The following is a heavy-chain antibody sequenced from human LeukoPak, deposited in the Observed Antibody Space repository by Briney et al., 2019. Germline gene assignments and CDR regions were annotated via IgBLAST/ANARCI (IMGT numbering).Heavy chain of an antibody. V-gene: IGHV4-59*08. D-gene: IGHD3-16*02. CDR1: GGSVSSYY. J-gene: IGHJ5*02. Sequence: SETLTLTCTVSGGSVSSYYWSWIRQPPGKGLEWIAYIYYSGSTKYNPSLKSRVTISLDRSKNQFSLKLRSVTAADTAVYYCARLNTRYTVWAWGQGTLVSVSS. CDR3: ARLNTRYTVWA. CDR2: IYYSGST.